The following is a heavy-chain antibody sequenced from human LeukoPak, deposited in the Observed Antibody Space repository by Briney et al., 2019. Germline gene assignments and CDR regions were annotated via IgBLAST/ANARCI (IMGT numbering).Heavy chain of an antibody. J-gene: IGHJ5*02. Sequence: ASVKVSCKASGYTFTSYGISWVRQAPGQGLEWMGWISAYNGNTDYAQKLQGRVTMTTDTSTSTAYMELRSLRSDDTAVYYCARDLGSSATSTNWFDPWGQGTLVTVSS. CDR1: GYTFTSYG. D-gene: IGHD6-6*01. CDR3: ARDLGSSATSTNWFDP. V-gene: IGHV1-18*01. CDR2: ISAYNGNT.